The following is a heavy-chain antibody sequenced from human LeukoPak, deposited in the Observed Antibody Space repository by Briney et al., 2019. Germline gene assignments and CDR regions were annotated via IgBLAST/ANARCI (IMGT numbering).Heavy chain of an antibody. J-gene: IGHJ6*03. V-gene: IGHV3-23*01. D-gene: IGHD2-2*01. CDR2: ISGSGGST. CDR3: AKGVRRYCSSTSCYAGRYYYYMDV. CDR1: GFTFSSYG. Sequence: GGTLRLSCAASGFTFSSYGMSWVRQAPGKGLEWVSAISGSGGSTYYADSVKGRFTISRDNSKNTLYLKMNSLRAEDTAVYYCAKGVRRYCSSTSCYAGRYYYYMDVWGKGTTVTISS.